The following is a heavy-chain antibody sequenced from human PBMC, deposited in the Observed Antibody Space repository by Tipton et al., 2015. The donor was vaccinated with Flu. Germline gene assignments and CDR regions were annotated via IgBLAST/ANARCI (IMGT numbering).Heavy chain of an antibody. Sequence: EVQLVQSGGDLVQPGGSLRLSCAASGFTFTNYEMNWVRQAPGKGLEWGSYITSSGDTRHYADSVKGRFTISRDNAKNSLYLQMNSLRAEDTAVYYCTRGDPYYYDRRTTQDAFDIWGQGTMVPVSS. CDR2: ITSSGDTR. CDR1: GFTFTNYE. CDR3: TRGDPYYYDRRTTQDAFDI. J-gene: IGHJ3*02. V-gene: IGHV3-48*03. D-gene: IGHD3-22*01.